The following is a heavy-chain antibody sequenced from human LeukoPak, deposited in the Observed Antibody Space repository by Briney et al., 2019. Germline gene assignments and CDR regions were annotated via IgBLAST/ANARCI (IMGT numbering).Heavy chain of an antibody. J-gene: IGHJ4*02. Sequence: ASVKVSCKASGGTFSSYTISWVRQAPGQVLEWMGRIIPILGIANYAQKFQGRVTITADKSTSTAYMELSSLRSEDTAVYYCARVDYYDSSGYYYLDYWGQGTLVTVSS. CDR3: ARVDYYDSSGYYYLDY. V-gene: IGHV1-69*02. CDR2: IIPILGIA. CDR1: GGTFSSYT. D-gene: IGHD3-22*01.